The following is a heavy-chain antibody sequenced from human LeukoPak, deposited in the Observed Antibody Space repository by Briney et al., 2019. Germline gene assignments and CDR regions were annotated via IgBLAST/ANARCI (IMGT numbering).Heavy chain of an antibody. CDR2: ISGSGGST. CDR1: GFTFSSDA. D-gene: IGHD1-26*01. Sequence: PGGSLRLSCAASGFTFSSDAMSWVRQAPGEGLEWVSTISGSGGSTYYADSVKGRFTISRDNSKNTLYLQMNSLRAEDTAVYYCAKNPRSYPYHFWGQGTLVTVSS. J-gene: IGHJ4*02. CDR3: AKNPRSYPYHF. V-gene: IGHV3-23*01.